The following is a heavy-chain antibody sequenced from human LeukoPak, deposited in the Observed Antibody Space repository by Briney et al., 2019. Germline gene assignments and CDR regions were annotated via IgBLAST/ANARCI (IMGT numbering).Heavy chain of an antibody. D-gene: IGHD5-18*01. CDR2: TSHNEGNR. V-gene: IGHV3-30-3*01. Sequence: GGSLRLSCAASGFSFSDYAMHWVRQAPAKGLEWVAATSHNEGNRYYADSVKGRFTISRDNSRNTLYLEVNSLRTDDTAVYFCVRGPGLAMGKGYFDHCGQGTLVTVSS. J-gene: IGHJ4*02. CDR1: GFSFSDYA. CDR3: VRGPGLAMGKGYFDH.